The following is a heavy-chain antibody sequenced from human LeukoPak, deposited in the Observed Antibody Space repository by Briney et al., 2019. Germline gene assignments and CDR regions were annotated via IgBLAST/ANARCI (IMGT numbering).Heavy chain of an antibody. V-gene: IGHV1-2*02. D-gene: IGHD3-22*01. Sequence: ASVKVSCKASGYTFTSYDINWVRQAPGQGLEWMGWINPNSGGTNYAQKFQGRVTMTRDTSISTAYMELSRLRSDDTAVYYCARAYYDSSGYHPFGMDVWGQGTTVTVSS. CDR3: ARAYYDSSGYHPFGMDV. CDR1: GYTFTSYD. CDR2: INPNSGGT. J-gene: IGHJ6*02.